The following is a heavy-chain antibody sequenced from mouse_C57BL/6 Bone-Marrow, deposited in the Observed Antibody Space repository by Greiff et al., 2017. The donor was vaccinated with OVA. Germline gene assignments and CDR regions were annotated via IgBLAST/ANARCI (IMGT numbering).Heavy chain of an antibody. V-gene: IGHV5-4*01. J-gene: IGHJ1*03. D-gene: IGHD1-1*01. CDR3: ARVYYGKGDWYFDV. CDR1: GFTFSSYA. Sequence: EVQGVESGGGLVKPGGSLKLSCAASGFTFSSYAMSWVRQTPEKRLEWVATISDGGSYTYYPDNVKGRFTISRDNAKNNLYLQMSHLKSEDTAMYYCARVYYGKGDWYFDVWGTGTTVTVSS. CDR2: ISDGGSYT.